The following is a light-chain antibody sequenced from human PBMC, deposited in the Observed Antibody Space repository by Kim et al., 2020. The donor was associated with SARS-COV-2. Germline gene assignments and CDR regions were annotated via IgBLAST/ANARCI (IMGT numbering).Light chain of an antibody. J-gene: IGKJ1*01. CDR2: GAS. CDR3: QQYGSSPRT. CDR1: QSVSRSY. V-gene: IGKV3-20*01. Sequence: SPGERATLSCRASQSVSRSYLAWYQQKPGQAPRLLIYGASSRATGIPDRFSGSGSGTDFTLTISRLEPEDFAVYYCQQYGSSPRTLGQGTKVDIK.